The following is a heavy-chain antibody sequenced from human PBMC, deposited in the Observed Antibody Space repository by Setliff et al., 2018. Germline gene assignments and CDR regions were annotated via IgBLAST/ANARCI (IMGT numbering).Heavy chain of an antibody. V-gene: IGHV4-4*07. CDR3: ARERQGGFLEWSPLDP. CDR1: GGLIYDHW. Sequence: SETLSLTCSVSGGLIYDHWWTWVRQPAGEEFQWIGRVYSDGDTEYNPSLKSRVTISVDTSNNQFSLHPTSVTAADTARYFCARERQGGFLEWSPLDPWGQGILVTVSS. D-gene: IGHD3-3*01. CDR2: VYSDGDT. J-gene: IGHJ5*02.